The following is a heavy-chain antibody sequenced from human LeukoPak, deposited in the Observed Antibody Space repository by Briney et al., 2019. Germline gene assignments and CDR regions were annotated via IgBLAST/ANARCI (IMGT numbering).Heavy chain of an antibody. Sequence: GASVKVSCKASGYTFTGYYMHWVRQAPGQGLERMGWIDPNSGGTNYAQKFQGRVTMTRDTSISTAYMELSRLRSDDTAVYYCARDFNYGDSLHWGQGTLVTVSS. CDR1: GYTFTGYY. D-gene: IGHD4-17*01. V-gene: IGHV1-2*02. J-gene: IGHJ1*01. CDR3: ARDFNYGDSLH. CDR2: IDPNSGGT.